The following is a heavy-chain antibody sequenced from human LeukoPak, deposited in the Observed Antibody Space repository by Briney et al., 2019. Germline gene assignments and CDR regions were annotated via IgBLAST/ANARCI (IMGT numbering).Heavy chain of an antibody. CDR3: ARYGIRLPTVGPLDY. J-gene: IGHJ4*02. V-gene: IGHV3-9*01. Sequence: GGSLRLSCAASGFIFDDYAMHWVRQAPGKGLEWLSGISWNSGTIGYADSVKGRFTISRDNAKNSLYLQMNSLRAEDTAVYYCARYGIRLPTVGPLDYWGQGTLVTVSS. D-gene: IGHD4-23*01. CDR2: ISWNSGTI. CDR1: GFIFDDYA.